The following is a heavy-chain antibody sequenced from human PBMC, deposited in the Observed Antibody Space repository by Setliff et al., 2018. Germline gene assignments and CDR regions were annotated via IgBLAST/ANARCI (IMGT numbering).Heavy chain of an antibody. J-gene: IGHJ4*02. CDR1: GYSISSGYI. Sequence: SETLSLTCTVSGYSISSGYIWGWIRQPPGKGLEWIGYIYYIETTDHNPSLKSRVTISVDTSKNQFTLKLSSVTAADTAVYYCARGRTTVTFDYWGQGTLVTVSS. CDR2: IYYIETT. CDR3: ARGRTTVTFDY. V-gene: IGHV4-38-2*02. D-gene: IGHD4-17*01.